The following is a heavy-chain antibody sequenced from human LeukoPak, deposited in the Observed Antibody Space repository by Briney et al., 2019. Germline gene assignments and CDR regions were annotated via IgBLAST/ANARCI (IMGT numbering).Heavy chain of an antibody. Sequence: GRSLRLSRAASGFTFSTYAMHWVRQTPGKGLEWVADLSFDGSPAYYEDSVKGRFTISRDNSKNTLFLQMDSLRPEDTCVYYCTTGGTGTTWRTYYFEYWGQGTLVTVSS. J-gene: IGHJ4*02. CDR3: TTGGTGTTWRTYYFEY. CDR2: LSFDGSPA. CDR1: GFTFSTYA. V-gene: IGHV3-30*01. D-gene: IGHD1-1*01.